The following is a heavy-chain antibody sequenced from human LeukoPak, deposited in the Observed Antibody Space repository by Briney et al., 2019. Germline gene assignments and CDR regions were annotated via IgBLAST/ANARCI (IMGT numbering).Heavy chain of an antibody. Sequence: GGSLRLSCAASGFTFSSYAVSWVRQAPGKGLEWVSGISGSGGSIYYADSVKGRFTISRDNSKNTLYLQMNSLRAEDTAVYFCAKRGVVIRVILVGFHKEAYYFDSWGQGTLVTVSS. CDR1: GFTFSSYA. V-gene: IGHV3-23*01. J-gene: IGHJ4*02. D-gene: IGHD3-22*01. CDR3: AKRGVVIRVILVGFHKEAYYFDS. CDR2: ISGSGGSI.